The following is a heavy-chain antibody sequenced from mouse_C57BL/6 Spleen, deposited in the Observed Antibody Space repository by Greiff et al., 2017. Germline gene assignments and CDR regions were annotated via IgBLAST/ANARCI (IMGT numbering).Heavy chain of an antibody. J-gene: IGHJ4*01. CDR1: GYTFTSYW. CDR3: ARVDYGSSYRGWVYYAMDY. Sequence: QVQLQQPGAELVRPGSSVKLSCKASGYTFTSYWMHWVKQRPIQGLEWIGNIDPSDSETHYNQKFKDKATLTVDKSSSTAYMQLSSLTSEDSAVYYCARVDYGSSYRGWVYYAMDYWGQGTSVTVSS. CDR2: IDPSDSET. V-gene: IGHV1-52*01. D-gene: IGHD1-1*01.